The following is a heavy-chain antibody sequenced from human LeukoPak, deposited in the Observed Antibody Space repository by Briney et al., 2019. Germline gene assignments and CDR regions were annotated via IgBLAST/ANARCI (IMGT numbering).Heavy chain of an antibody. CDR3: ARGTLDTAMVHYYYYYYMDV. CDR1: GYTFTSYD. V-gene: IGHV1-8*01. CDR2: MNPNSGNT. D-gene: IGHD5-18*01. Sequence: ASVKVSCKASGYTFTSYDINWVRQATGQGLEWMGWMNPNSGNTGYAQKFQGSVTITRNTSISTAYMELSSLRSEDTAVYYCARGTLDTAMVHYYYYYYMDVWGKGTTVTVSS. J-gene: IGHJ6*03.